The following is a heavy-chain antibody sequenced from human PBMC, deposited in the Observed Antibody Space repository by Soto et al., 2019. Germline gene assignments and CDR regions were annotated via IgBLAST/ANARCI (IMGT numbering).Heavy chain of an antibody. V-gene: IGHV3-30*18. Sequence: QVQLVGSGGGVVQPGRSLRLSCAASGFTFSSYGMHWVRQAPGKGLEWVAVISYDGSNKYYADSVKGRFTISRDNSKNTLYLQMNSLRAEDTAVYYCAKERYSYGYNDYWGQGTLVTVSS. J-gene: IGHJ4*02. CDR2: ISYDGSNK. CDR1: GFTFSSYG. CDR3: AKERYSYGYNDY. D-gene: IGHD5-18*01.